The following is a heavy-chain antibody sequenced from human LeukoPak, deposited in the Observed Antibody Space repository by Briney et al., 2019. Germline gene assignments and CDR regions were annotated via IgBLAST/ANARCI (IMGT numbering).Heavy chain of an antibody. J-gene: IGHJ5*02. Sequence: PSETLSLTCTVPGGSISSGSYYWSWIRQPAGKGLEWIGRIYTSGSTNYNPSLKSRVTMSVDTSKNQFSLKLSSVTAADTAVYYCARDELRHYYDSSGYYSFNWFDPWGQGTLVTVSS. CDR2: IYTSGST. V-gene: IGHV4-61*02. D-gene: IGHD3-22*01. CDR1: GGSISSGSYY. CDR3: ARDELRHYYDSSGYYSFNWFDP.